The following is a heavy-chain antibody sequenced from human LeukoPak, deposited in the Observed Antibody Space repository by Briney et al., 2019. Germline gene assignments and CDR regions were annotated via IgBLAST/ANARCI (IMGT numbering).Heavy chain of an antibody. D-gene: IGHD6-25*01. CDR1: GSTFISYG. CDR3: ARDIQRTSYYYYGMDV. CDR2: ISAYNGNT. V-gene: IGHV1-18*01. Sequence: ASVTVTCKASGSTFISYGISWVRQAPGEGLERMGWISAYNGNTNYAQKLQGRVTMTTDTSTSTAYMELRSLRSDDTAVYYCARDIQRTSYYYYGMDVWGQGTTVTVSS. J-gene: IGHJ6*02.